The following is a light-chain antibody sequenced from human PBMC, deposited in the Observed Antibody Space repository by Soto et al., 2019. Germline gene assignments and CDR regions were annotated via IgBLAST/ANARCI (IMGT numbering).Light chain of an antibody. J-gene: IGKJ5*01. CDR2: DAS. CDR1: QSIRSN. CDR3: QQRCSWPIT. Sequence: EIVMTQSPATLSVSPGERVSFSCRASQSIRSNLAWYQHKPGQAPRLLISDASAGATGIPARFSGSGSGTEFTLTINSLQSEDFAVYYCQQRCSWPITFGQGTRLEIK. V-gene: IGKV3D-15*01.